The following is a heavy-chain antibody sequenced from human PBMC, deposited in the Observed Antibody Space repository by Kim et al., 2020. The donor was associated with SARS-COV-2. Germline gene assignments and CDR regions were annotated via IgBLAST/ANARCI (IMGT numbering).Heavy chain of an antibody. D-gene: IGHD3-10*01. Sequence: GRFTISRDDSKNTLYLQMNSLKTEDTAVYYCTTGQPLWFGEQGYYYGMDVWGQGTTVTVSS. V-gene: IGHV3-15*01. J-gene: IGHJ6*02. CDR3: TTGQPLWFGEQGYYYGMDV.